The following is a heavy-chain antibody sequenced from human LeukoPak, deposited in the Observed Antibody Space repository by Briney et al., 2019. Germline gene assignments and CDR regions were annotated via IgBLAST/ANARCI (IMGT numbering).Heavy chain of an antibody. CDR3: ARGGGGRLIYYYYMDV. V-gene: IGHV3-9*03. CDR2: ITWNSDNI. CDR1: GFTFDDYA. Sequence: PGSSLRLSCAASGFTFDDYAMHWVRQAPGKGLEWVSGITWNSDNIEYADTVKGRFTISRDNAKNSLYLQMNSLRAEDMALYYCARGGGGRLIYYYYMDVWGKGTTVTVSS. J-gene: IGHJ6*03. D-gene: IGHD3-16*01.